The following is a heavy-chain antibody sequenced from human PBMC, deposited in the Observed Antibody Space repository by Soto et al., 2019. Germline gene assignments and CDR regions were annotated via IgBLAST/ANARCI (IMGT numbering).Heavy chain of an antibody. Sequence: GASVKVSCKASGYTFTSYYMHWVRQAPGQGLEWMGIINPSGGSTSYAQKFQGRVTMTRDTSTSTVYMELSSLRSEDTAVYYCAKGSAPAIVVVVAGANWFDPWGQGTLVTVSS. V-gene: IGHV1-46*01. CDR1: GYTFTSYY. J-gene: IGHJ5*02. CDR3: AKGSAPAIVVVVAGANWFDP. CDR2: INPSGGST. D-gene: IGHD2-15*01.